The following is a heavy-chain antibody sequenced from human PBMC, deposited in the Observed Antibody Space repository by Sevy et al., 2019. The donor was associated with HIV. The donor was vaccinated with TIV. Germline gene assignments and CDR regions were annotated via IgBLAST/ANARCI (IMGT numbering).Heavy chain of an antibody. J-gene: IGHJ6*02. CDR3: ANAYSGSYSHSYLYALDV. Sequence: GESLKISCIGSGFSFSYYGIHWVRQSPGKGLDWVALISHDGINEYYADSVKGRFTISRDNSKNTVYLEMHSLRNGDTAIYFCANAYSGSYSHSYLYALDVWGQGTTVTVSS. CDR2: ISHDGINE. V-gene: IGHV3-30*18. CDR1: GFSFSYYG. D-gene: IGHD1-26*01.